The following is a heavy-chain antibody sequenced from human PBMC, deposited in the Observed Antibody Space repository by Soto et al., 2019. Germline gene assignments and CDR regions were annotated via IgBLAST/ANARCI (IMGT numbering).Heavy chain of an antibody. CDR1: GFTFSTYX. CDR2: ISSSSNAI. D-gene: IGHD6-19*01. J-gene: IGHJ4*02. CDR3: ARGGSSGWFFLDY. Sequence: GGSLRLSCAASGFTFSTYXXYWVRQAPGKGLEWVSYISSSSNAIYYGDSVKGRFTISRDNAKNSLHLRMSSLRAEDTAIYYCARGGSSGWFFLDYWGQGALVTVSS. V-gene: IGHV3-48*03.